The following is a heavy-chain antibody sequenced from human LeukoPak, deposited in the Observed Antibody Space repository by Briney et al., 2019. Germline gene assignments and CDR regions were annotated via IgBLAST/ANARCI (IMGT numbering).Heavy chain of an antibody. CDR2: IYSGGST. V-gene: IGHV3-66*01. Sequence: GGSLRLSCAASEFSVGSNYMTWVRQAPGKGLEWVSLIYSGGSTYYADSVKGRFTISRDNSKNTLYLQMDSLRAEDTAVYYCASKSYGSGSSTADAFDIWGQGTMVTVSS. D-gene: IGHD3-10*01. J-gene: IGHJ3*02. CDR3: ASKSYGSGSSTADAFDI. CDR1: EFSVGSNY.